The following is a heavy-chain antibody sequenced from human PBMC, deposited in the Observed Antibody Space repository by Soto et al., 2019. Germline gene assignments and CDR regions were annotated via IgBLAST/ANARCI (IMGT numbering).Heavy chain of an antibody. CDR1: GYSFTSYW. CDR3: ARLTDSSGYYANYFDY. CDR2: IYPGDPDT. D-gene: IGHD3-22*01. V-gene: IGHV5-51*01. Sequence: GESLKISCKGSGYSFTSYWIGWVRQMPGKGLEWMGIIYPGDPDTRYSPSFQGQVTISADKSISTAYLQWSSLKASDTAMYYCARLTDSSGYYANYFDYWGQGTLVTVSS. J-gene: IGHJ4*02.